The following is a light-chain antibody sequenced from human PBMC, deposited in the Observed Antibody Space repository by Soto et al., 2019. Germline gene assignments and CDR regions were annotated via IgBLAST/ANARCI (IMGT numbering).Light chain of an antibody. J-gene: IGLJ1*01. CDR1: SSDIGSYDR. CDR3: SSFTTSDTYV. Sequence: QSALTQPPSVSGSPGQSVAISCTGASSDIGSYDRVCWYHQPPGTAPKLIIYDVSNRPSGVPDRFSGAKSGNTASLTISGLQAEDEADYYCSSFTTSDTYVFGTGTKLTVL. CDR2: DVS. V-gene: IGLV2-18*02.